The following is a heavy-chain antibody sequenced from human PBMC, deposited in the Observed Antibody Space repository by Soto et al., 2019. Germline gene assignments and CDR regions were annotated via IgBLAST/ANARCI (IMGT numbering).Heavy chain of an antibody. CDR3: ARDLEGGEYYDSSGYPRGGINWFDP. CDR1: GGTFSSYA. V-gene: IGHV1-69*01. J-gene: IGHJ5*02. D-gene: IGHD3-22*01. CDR2: IIPIFGTA. Sequence: QVQLVQSGAEVKKPGSSVKVSCKASGGTFSSYAISWVRQAPGQGLEWMGGIIPIFGTANYAQKFQGRVTITADEATSTAYRERGSLRSGDTAVYYCARDLEGGEYYDSSGYPRGGINWFDPWGQGTLVTVSS.